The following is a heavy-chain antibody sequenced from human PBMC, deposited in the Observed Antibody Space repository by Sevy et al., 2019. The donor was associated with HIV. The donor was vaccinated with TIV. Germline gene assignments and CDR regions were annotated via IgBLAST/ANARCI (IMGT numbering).Heavy chain of an antibody. CDR2: ISLSGGDT. V-gene: IGHV3-23*01. J-gene: IGHJ4*02. CDR1: GFTFSTYA. D-gene: IGHD3-10*01. CDR3: AKDSVSGTYYTGDFDY. Sequence: GGSLRLSCAASGFTFSTYAMTWVRQAPGKGLEWVSVISLSGGDTYYANSVKGRFTISRDNSKNTLYLQMNSLTAEDTAVYYCAKDSVSGTYYTGDFDYWGQGTLVTVSS.